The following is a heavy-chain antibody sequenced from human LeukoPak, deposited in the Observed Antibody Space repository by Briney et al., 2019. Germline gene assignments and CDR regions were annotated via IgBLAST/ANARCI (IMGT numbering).Heavy chain of an antibody. CDR1: GFTFSSYS. CDR2: ISSSSSTI. D-gene: IGHD5-18*01. V-gene: IGHV3-48*01. Sequence: GGSLRLSCAASGFTFSSYSMNWVRQAPGKGLEWVSYISSSSSTIYYADSVKGRFTISRDNAKNSLYLQMNSLKPEDTAVYYCAQAGNSYGYNCWGKGTLATASP. CDR3: AQAGNSYGYNC. J-gene: IGHJ4*02.